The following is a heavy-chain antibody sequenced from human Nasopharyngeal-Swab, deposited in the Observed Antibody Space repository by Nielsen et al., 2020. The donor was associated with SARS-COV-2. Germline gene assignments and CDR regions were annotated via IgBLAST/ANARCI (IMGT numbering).Heavy chain of an antibody. Sequence: SETLSLTCAVSGGSFTGYYWSWIRQPPGKGLEWIGEINHSGSTNYNPSLKSRVTISVDMSKNQCSLELSSVTAADTAVYYCARGRGLVNWFDPWGQGTLVTVSS. CDR3: ARGRGLVNWFDP. J-gene: IGHJ5*02. CDR2: INHSGST. D-gene: IGHD6-6*01. CDR1: GGSFTGYY. V-gene: IGHV4-34*01.